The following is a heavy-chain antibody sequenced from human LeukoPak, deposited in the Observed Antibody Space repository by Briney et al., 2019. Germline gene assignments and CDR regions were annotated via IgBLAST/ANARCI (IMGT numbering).Heavy chain of an antibody. Sequence: GGSLRLSCAASGFTFSSYSMNWARQAPGKGLEWVANIKQDGSDKFYADSMKGRFTISRDNAKNSVYLQMDSLRVEDTAVYYCTRDYRGKDVWGRGTTVTVSS. CDR3: TRDYRGKDV. CDR1: GFTFSSYS. D-gene: IGHD3-16*02. V-gene: IGHV3-7*01. CDR2: IKQDGSDK. J-gene: IGHJ6*02.